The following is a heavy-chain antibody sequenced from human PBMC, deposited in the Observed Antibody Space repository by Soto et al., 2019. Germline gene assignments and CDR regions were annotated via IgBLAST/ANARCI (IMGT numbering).Heavy chain of an antibody. Sequence: PSVKVSCKASGYTFTGYYMHWVRQAPGQGLEWMGWINPNSGGTNYAQKFQGWVTMTRDTSISTAYMELSRLRSDDTAVYYCARGSDSSGWYNLDYWGQGTRVTVSS. CDR1: GYTFTGYY. V-gene: IGHV1-2*04. CDR2: INPNSGGT. D-gene: IGHD6-19*01. J-gene: IGHJ4*02. CDR3: ARGSDSSGWYNLDY.